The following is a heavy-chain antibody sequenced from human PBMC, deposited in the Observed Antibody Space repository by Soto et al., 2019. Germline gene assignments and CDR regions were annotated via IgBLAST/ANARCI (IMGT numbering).Heavy chain of an antibody. V-gene: IGHV4-59*01. CDR3: ATGKYGYNVDY. D-gene: IGHD5-12*01. CDR2: IYYSGST. CDR1: GGSISSYY. J-gene: IGHJ4*02. Sequence: SETLSLTCTVSGGSISSYYWSWIRQPPGKGLEWIGYIYYSGSTNYNPSLKSRVTISVDTSKNQFSLKLSSVTAADAAVYYCATGKYGYNVDYWGQGTLVNVSS.